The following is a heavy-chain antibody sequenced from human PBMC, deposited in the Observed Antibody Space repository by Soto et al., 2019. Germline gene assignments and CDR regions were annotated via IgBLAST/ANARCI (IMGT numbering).Heavy chain of an antibody. J-gene: IGHJ4*02. CDR2: MKSKGSGGTT. Sequence: EVPLVESGGDLVKPGGSLRLSCTASGLKFSDAWMSWVRQVPGKGLEWVGRMKSKGSGGTTDYAAPVKGRFTISRDDSKNTVYLQMNSLEIEDSAMYYCCWCGSINYYFNQWGQGTLVTVSS. CDR3: CWCGSINYYFNQ. D-gene: IGHD2-8*01. V-gene: IGHV3-15*01. CDR1: GLKFSDAW.